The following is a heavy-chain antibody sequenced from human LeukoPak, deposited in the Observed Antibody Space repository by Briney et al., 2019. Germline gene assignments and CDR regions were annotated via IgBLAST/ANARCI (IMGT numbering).Heavy chain of an antibody. CDR2: INHSGST. J-gene: IGHJ4*02. CDR3: AREEDIVVVPAATVFDY. V-gene: IGHV4-34*01. Sequence: SETLSLTCAVYGGSFSGYYWSWIRQPPGKGLEWIGGINHSGSTNYNPSLKSRVTISVDTSKNQFSLKLSSVTAADTAVYYCAREEDIVVVPAATVFDYWGQGTLVTVSS. CDR1: GGSFSGYY. D-gene: IGHD2-2*01.